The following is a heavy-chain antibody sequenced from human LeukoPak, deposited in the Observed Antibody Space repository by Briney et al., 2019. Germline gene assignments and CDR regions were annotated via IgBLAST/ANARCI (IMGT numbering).Heavy chain of an antibody. Sequence: GGSLRLSCVASGFTFSSYWMHWVRQDPRKGLVWVSRINGDGRNINYADSVRGRFTISRDNTKNTLYLQMNTLRVDDTAVYYCTRDLMDYDVSTGLHHYYMDVWGQGTTVTVSS. CDR1: GFTFSSYW. CDR3: TRDLMDYDVSTGLHHYYMDV. D-gene: IGHD3-9*01. J-gene: IGHJ6*02. V-gene: IGHV3-74*01. CDR2: INGDGRNI.